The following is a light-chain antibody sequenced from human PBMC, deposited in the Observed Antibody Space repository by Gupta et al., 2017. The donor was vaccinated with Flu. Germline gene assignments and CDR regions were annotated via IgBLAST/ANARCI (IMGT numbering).Light chain of an antibody. CDR3: SSYTSSTFYV. J-gene: IGLJ1*01. CDR2: EVS. Sequence: QSALTQPASVSGSPGQSITISCTGTSSDVGGYNYVSWYQQHPGKAPKLMIYEVSNRPSGVSNRFSGSKSGNTASLTXSGLQAEDXADYYCSSYTSSTFYVFGTGTKVTVX. CDR1: SSDVGGYNY. V-gene: IGLV2-14*01.